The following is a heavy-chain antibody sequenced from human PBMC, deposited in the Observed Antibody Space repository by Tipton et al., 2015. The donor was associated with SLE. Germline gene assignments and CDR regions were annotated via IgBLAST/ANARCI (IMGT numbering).Heavy chain of an antibody. D-gene: IGHD3-3*01. V-gene: IGHV4-30-4*01. J-gene: IGHJ2*01. Sequence: LSLTCTVSGGSISSGDYYWSWIRQPPGKGLEWIGYIYYSGSTYYNPSLKSRVTISVDTSKNQFSLKLSSVTAADTAVYYCARDHYDFWSGYSGWYFDLWGRGTLVTVSS. CDR1: GGSISSGDYY. CDR2: IYYSGST. CDR3: ARDHYDFWSGYSGWYFDL.